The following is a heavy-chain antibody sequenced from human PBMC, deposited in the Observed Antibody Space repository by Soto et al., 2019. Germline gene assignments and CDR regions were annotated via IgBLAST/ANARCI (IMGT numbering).Heavy chain of an antibody. CDR3: VKDESINWYSGHFRH. D-gene: IGHD6-13*01. CDR2: INWNSGSI. CDR1: GFTFDDYA. V-gene: IGHV3-9*01. J-gene: IGHJ1*01. Sequence: QPGGPRLSCAASGFTFDDYAMHWVRQVPGKGLEWVSGINWNSGSIGYGDSVKGRFAIPRDNAKNSLHLQMNSLSAEDTAFYYCVKDESINWYSGHFRHWGQGTLVTVSS.